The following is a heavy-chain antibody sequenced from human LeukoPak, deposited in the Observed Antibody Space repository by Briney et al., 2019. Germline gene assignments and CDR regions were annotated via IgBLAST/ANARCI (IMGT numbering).Heavy chain of an antibody. CDR2: IDYSGGT. Sequence: PSETLSLTCAVYGASLSGYYWNWIRQSPGKGLEWIGEIDYSGGTNYHPSLKSRVTISVDTSKNQFSLKLSSVTAADTAVYYCARREYSSSWYEFWRPFDYWGQGTLVTVSS. V-gene: IGHV4-34*01. D-gene: IGHD6-13*01. J-gene: IGHJ4*02. CDR1: GASLSGYY. CDR3: ARREYSSSWYEFWRPFDY.